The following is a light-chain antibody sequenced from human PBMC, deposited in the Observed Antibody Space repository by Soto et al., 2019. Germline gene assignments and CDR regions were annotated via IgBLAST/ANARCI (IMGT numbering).Light chain of an antibody. J-gene: IGKJ2*01. CDR2: GAS. CDR1: QTLRRTY. V-gene: IGKV3-20*01. CDR3: HQYDNAPQT. Sequence: EIVLIQSPGTLSLSTGERATLSCRASQTLRRTYIAWYQQKPGQAPRVLIYGASKRATGIPDRFSGSGSGTDFSLTISRLEPEDFAVYYCHQYDNAPQTYGQGTKVDI.